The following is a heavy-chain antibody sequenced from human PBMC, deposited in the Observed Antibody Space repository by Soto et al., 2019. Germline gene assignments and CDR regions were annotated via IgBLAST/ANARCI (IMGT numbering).Heavy chain of an antibody. CDR2: INPSGDGT. CDR3: AKDIGGFWDYYYYGMDV. CDR1: GYTFNAFY. J-gene: IGHJ6*02. Sequence: GASVKVSCKAFGYTFNAFYMHWVRQAPGQGLEWMGVINPSGDGTSYAQKFQGRFAISRDNAKNSLYLQMNSLRAEDTALYYCAKDIGGFWDYYYYGMDVWGQGTTVTVSS. D-gene: IGHD2-15*01. V-gene: IGHV1-46*02.